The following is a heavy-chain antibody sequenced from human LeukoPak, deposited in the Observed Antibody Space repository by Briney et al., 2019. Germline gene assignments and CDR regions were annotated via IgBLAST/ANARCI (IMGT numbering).Heavy chain of an antibody. CDR3: AKRRYDSSGHFDS. J-gene: IGHJ4*02. V-gene: IGHV3-23*01. Sequence: GGSLRLSCAASGFTVSDYSMSWVRQAPGKGLEWVSAISGSGSYTDYADSVKGRFTISKDNSKNTLYMRMSSLRAEDTAVYYCAKRRYDSSGHFDSWGQGALVTVSS. CDR1: GFTVSDYS. CDR2: ISGSGSYT. D-gene: IGHD3-22*01.